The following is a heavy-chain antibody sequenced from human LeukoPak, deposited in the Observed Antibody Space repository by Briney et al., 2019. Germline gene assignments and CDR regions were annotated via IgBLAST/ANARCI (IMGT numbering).Heavy chain of an antibody. D-gene: IGHD4-11*01. V-gene: IGHV4-4*07. J-gene: IGHJ3*02. CDR3: ARGLQGDDAFDI. Sequence: PETLSLTCTVSGGSMNTYYWSWIRQPAGKGLEWIGRVYTSGSTIYSPSLRSRVTISLDTSKNRFSLKLTSVIAADTAVYYCARGLQGDDAFDIWGQGTMVTVSS. CDR1: GGSMNTYY. CDR2: VYTSGST.